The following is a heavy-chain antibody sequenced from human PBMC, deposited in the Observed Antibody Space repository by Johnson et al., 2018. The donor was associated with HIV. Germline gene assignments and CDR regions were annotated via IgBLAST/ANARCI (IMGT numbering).Heavy chain of an antibody. J-gene: IGHJ3*02. D-gene: IGHD1-26*01. CDR2: ISYHVGNR. CDR3: AKEGRELLGGTFDI. V-gene: IGHV3-30*18. CDR1: GFSFSSYG. Sequence: VQLVESGGGVVQPGGSLRLSCAASGFSFSSYGIHWVRQAPGQGLEWVAYISYHVGNRYYADSVKGRFTISRDNSKNTLYLQMNSLRAEDTAVYYCAKEGRELLGGTFDIWGQGTMVTVSS.